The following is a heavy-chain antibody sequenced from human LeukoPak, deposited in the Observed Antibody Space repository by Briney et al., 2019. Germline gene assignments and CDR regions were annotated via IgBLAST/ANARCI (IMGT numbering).Heavy chain of an antibody. CDR2: ISGSGGST. CDR3: ATHTRAYRTGFDY. V-gene: IGHV3-23*01. J-gene: IGHJ4*02. CDR1: GFTFSSYA. D-gene: IGHD3/OR15-3a*01. Sequence: GGSLRLSCAASGFTFSSYAMSWVRQAPGKALECVSDISGSGGSTYYADSVKGRFTISRDNSKNTLYLQMNSLRAEDTAVYYCATHTRAYRTGFDYWGQGTLVTVSS.